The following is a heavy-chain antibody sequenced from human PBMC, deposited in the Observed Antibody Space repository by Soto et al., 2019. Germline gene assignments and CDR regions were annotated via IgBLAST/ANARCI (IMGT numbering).Heavy chain of an antibody. CDR1: GYTFTSYY. V-gene: IGHV1-46*01. J-gene: IGHJ4*02. CDR3: AREGEGAVALDY. Sequence: ASVKVSCKASGYTFTSYYMHWVRQAPGQGLEWMGIIDPSGGSTSYAQKFQGRVTMTRDTSTSTVYMELSSLRSEDTAVYYCAREGEGAVALDYWGQGTLVTVSS. D-gene: IGHD6-19*01. CDR2: IDPSGGST.